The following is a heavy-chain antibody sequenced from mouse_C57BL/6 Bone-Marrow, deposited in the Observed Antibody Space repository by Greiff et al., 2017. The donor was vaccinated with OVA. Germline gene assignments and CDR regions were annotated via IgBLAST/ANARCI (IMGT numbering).Heavy chain of an antibody. V-gene: IGHV1-66*01. Sequence: VKLMESGPELVKPGASVKISCKASGYSFTSYYIHWVKQRPGQGLEWIGWIYPGSGNTKYNEKFKGKATLTADTSSSTAYMQLSSLTSEDSAVYYCARRYYGNAMDYWGQGTSVTVSS. CDR2: IYPGSGNT. D-gene: IGHD1-1*01. CDR3: ARRYYGNAMDY. CDR1: GYSFTSYY. J-gene: IGHJ4*01.